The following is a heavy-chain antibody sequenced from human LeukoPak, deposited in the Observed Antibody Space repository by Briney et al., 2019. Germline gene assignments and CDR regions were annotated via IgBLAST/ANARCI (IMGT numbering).Heavy chain of an antibody. CDR1: RLHLNSYE. J-gene: IGHJ4*02. Sequence: GGSLRLSCAASRLHLNSYEMNWVRQAPGKGLEWIADITISGHTKNYADSVKGRFTISRDNAGPSLSLQMNSLRVEDTGVYYCARGDPHTDFWGQGTLVTVSS. CDR2: ITISGHTK. V-gene: IGHV3-48*03. CDR3: ARGDPHTDF.